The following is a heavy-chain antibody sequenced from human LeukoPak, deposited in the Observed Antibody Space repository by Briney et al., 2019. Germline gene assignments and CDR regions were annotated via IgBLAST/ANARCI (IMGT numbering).Heavy chain of an antibody. CDR1: GYSFTSYW. CDR3: ARLPYYDFWSGYFQFSY. J-gene: IGHJ4*02. V-gene: IGHV5-51*01. D-gene: IGHD3-3*01. Sequence: GESLKISCKGSGYSFTSYWIGWVRQMPGKGLEWMGIIYPGDSDTRYSPSFQGQVTISADKSISTAYLQWSRLKASDTAMYYCARLPYYDFWSGYFQFSYWGQGTLVTVSS. CDR2: IYPGDSDT.